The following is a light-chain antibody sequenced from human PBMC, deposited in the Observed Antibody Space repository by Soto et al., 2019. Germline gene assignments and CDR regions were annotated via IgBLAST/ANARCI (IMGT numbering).Light chain of an antibody. CDR2: DAS. CDR1: QDFSNF. V-gene: IGKV1-9*01. Sequence: DIPLTHSQSFLSASILDRVPIXLLASQDFSNFLAWYQQKPGRAPKLLMYDASTLQSGVPSRFSGSGSGTEFTLTISSLQPEDFATYYCQQLYSFPLTFGGGTKVDIK. J-gene: IGKJ4*01. CDR3: QQLYSFPLT.